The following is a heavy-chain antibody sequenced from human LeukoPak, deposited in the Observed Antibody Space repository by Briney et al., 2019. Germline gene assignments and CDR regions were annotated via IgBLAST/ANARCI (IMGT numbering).Heavy chain of an antibody. D-gene: IGHD6-13*01. CDR2: IYYSGST. CDR1: GGSISSYY. Sequence: SETLSLTCTVSGGSISSYYWSWIRQPPGKGLEWIGYIYYSGSTNYNPSLKSRVTISVDKSKNQFSLKLSSVTAADTAVYYCARDRGYSSSWYGDAFDIWGQGTMVTVSS. CDR3: ARDRGYSSSWYGDAFDI. J-gene: IGHJ3*02. V-gene: IGHV4-59*01.